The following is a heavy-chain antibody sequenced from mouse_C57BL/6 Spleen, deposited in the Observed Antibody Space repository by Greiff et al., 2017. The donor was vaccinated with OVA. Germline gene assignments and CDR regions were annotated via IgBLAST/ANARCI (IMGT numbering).Heavy chain of an antibody. CDR1: GYTFTSYW. J-gene: IGHJ2*01. Sequence: QVQLQQSGAELVRPGSSVKLSCKASGYTFTSYWMHWVKQRPIQGLEWIGNIDPSDSETHYNQKFKDKATLTVDKSSSTAYMQLSRLTSEDSAVYYCARAGSVQYFDYWGQGTTLTVSS. CDR2: IDPSDSET. CDR3: ARAGSVQYFDY. V-gene: IGHV1-52*01. D-gene: IGHD1-1*01.